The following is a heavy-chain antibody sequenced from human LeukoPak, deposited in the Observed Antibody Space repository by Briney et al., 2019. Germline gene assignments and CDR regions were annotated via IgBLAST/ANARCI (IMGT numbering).Heavy chain of an antibody. CDR3: ASSYYDSSGLDY. J-gene: IGHJ4*02. CDR1: GGSFSGYY. CDR2: IYYSGST. V-gene: IGHV4-59*01. Sequence: SETLSLTCAVYGGSFSGYYWSWIRQPPGKGLEWIGYIYYSGSTNYNPSLKSRVTISVDTSKNQFSLKLSSVTAADTAVYYCASSYYDSSGLDYWGQGTLVTVSS. D-gene: IGHD3-22*01.